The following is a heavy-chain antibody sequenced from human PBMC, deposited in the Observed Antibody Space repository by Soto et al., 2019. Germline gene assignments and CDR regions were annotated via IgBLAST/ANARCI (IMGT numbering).Heavy chain of an antibody. V-gene: IGHV4-4*02. J-gene: IGHJ4*02. Sequence: PEETLSLTCAVSSGSTSSSNWWSWVRQPPGKGLEWIGEIHHSGRTNYNPSLKSRVTISVDKSKNQFSLKLSYVTAADTAVYYCAVATVYRLDYWGQGTLVTVSS. CDR3: AVATVYRLDY. CDR2: IHHSGRT. CDR1: SGSTSSSNW. D-gene: IGHD5-12*01.